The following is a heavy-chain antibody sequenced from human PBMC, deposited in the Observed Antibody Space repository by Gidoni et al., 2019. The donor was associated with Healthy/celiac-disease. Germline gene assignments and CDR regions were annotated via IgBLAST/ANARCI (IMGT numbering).Heavy chain of an antibody. CDR2: ISSSSSYT. V-gene: IGHV3-11*05. CDR3: ARELGYDSSGYYSPTAIDY. CDR1: GFTFSAYY. D-gene: IGHD3-22*01. J-gene: IGHJ4*02. Sequence: QVQLVESGGGLVMPGGSRSPPCPPSGFTFSAYYMSWIRQAPGKGLEWVSYISSSSSYTNYADSVKGRFTISRDNAKNSLYLQMNSLRAEDTAVYYCARELGYDSSGYYSPTAIDYWGQGTLVTVSS.